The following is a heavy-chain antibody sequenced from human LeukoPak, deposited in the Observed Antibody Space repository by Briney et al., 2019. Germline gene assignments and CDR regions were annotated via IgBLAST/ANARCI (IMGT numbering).Heavy chain of an antibody. Sequence: PSETLSLTCTVSGGAISSSSYYWGWIRQPPGKGLEWIGSIYYSGSTYYNPSLKSRVTISVDTSKNQFSLQLSSVTAADTAVYYCARRPTSSGYDPPFDYWGQGTLVTVSS. CDR1: GGAISSSSYY. D-gene: IGHD5-12*01. CDR2: IYYSGST. CDR3: ARRPTSSGYDPPFDY. J-gene: IGHJ4*02. V-gene: IGHV4-39*01.